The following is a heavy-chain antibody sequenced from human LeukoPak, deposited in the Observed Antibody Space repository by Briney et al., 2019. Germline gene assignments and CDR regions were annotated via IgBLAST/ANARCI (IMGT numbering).Heavy chain of an antibody. D-gene: IGHD2-2*01. Sequence: ASVKVSCKASGYTFTSYYMHWVRQAPGQGLEWMGIINPSGGSTSYAQKFQGRVTMTRDTSTSTVYMELSSLRSEDTAVYYCARDHRVVPAANPYYYGMDVWGKGTTVTVSS. CDR3: ARDHRVVPAANPYYYGMDV. V-gene: IGHV1-46*01. CDR2: INPSGGST. J-gene: IGHJ6*04. CDR1: GYTFTSYY.